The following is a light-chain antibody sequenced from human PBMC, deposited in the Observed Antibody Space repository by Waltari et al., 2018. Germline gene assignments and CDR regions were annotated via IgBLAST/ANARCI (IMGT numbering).Light chain of an antibody. CDR1: QGISSF. CDR3: QQVNTDPPLTS. J-gene: IGKJ4*01. V-gene: IGKV1-9*01. CDR2: GAS. Sequence: IQFTPSPSSLPASVGDSVTITCRAHQGISSFLAWYQQKPGKAPRLLIYGASILQTGAPSRFSGSGSGTDFTLTISRLQPEDFATDYCQQVNTDPPLTSFGGGTKVEI.